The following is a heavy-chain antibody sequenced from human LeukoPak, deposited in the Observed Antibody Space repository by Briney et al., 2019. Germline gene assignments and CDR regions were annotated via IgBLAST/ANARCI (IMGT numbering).Heavy chain of an antibody. CDR2: ISGSGGST. D-gene: IGHD5-24*01. J-gene: IGHJ2*01. V-gene: IGHV3-23*01. CDR3: AKGPRLGMATISGYFDL. Sequence: PGGSLRLSCAASGFTFTSYAMSWVRQAPGKGLEWVSSISGSGGSTYYADSVKGRFTISRDNSKNTLYLQMNSLRAEDTAVYYCAKGPRLGMATISGYFDLWGRGTLVTVSS. CDR1: GFTFTSYA.